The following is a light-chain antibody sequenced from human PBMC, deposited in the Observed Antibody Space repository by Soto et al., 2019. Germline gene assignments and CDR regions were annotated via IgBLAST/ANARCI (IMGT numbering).Light chain of an antibody. CDR2: DNN. CDR1: SSNIGNNY. Sequence: QSVLTQPPSSSAAPGQKVTISCSGSSSNIGNNYVSWYQQLPGTAPKLLIYDNNKRPSGIPDRFSGSKSGTSATLGITGLQTGDEADYYCGTWDSSLSAGVFGGGTKLPVL. V-gene: IGLV1-51*01. J-gene: IGLJ3*02. CDR3: GTWDSSLSAGV.